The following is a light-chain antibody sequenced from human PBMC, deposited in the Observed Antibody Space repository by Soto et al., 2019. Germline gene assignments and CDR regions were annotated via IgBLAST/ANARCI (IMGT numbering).Light chain of an antibody. CDR2: EVS. CDR3: YSFTPSNTYV. V-gene: IGLV2-18*02. Sequence: QSVLTQPPSVSGSPGQSVTISCSGTSSDVGSYNHVSWYQQAPGTAPKVMIYEVSNRPSGVPDRFSGSKSGNTASLTISGLQPEDEADYYCYSFTPSNTYVFGTGTKLTAL. J-gene: IGLJ1*01. CDR1: SSDVGSYNH.